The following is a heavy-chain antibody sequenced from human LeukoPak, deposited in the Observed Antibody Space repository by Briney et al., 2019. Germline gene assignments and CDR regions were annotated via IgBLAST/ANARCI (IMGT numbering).Heavy chain of an antibody. CDR2: ISSSSSTI. CDR3: AKSVSITMVRGIDY. V-gene: IGHV3-48*01. CDR1: GFTFSSYS. J-gene: IGHJ4*02. D-gene: IGHD3-10*01. Sequence: GGSLRLSCAASGFTFSSYSMNWVRQAPGKGLEWVSYISSSSSTIYYADSVKGRFTISRDNVKNSLYLQMNSLRAEDTAVYYCAKSVSITMVRGIDYWGQGTLVTVSS.